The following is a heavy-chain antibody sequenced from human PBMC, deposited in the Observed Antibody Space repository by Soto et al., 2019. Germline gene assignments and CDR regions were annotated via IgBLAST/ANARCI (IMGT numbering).Heavy chain of an antibody. J-gene: IGHJ6*02. CDR2: IYWDDDK. CDR3: AHSRCGGDCLQSYSSHYYYGMDV. V-gene: IGHV2-5*02. CDR1: GFSLSTSGVG. D-gene: IGHD2-21*02. Sequence: QITLKESGPTLVKPTQTLTLTCTFSGFSLSTSGVGVGWIRQPPGKALEWLALIYWDDDKRYSPSLKSRLTLNKDTSKNQVVLTMTNMDPVDTATYYCAHSRCGGDCLQSYSSHYYYGMDVWGQGTTVTVSS.